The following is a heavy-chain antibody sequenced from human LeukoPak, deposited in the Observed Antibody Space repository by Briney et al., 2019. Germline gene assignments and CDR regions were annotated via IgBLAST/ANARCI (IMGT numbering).Heavy chain of an antibody. CDR2: FNPNSGGT. CDR1: GYPLTASN. V-gene: IGHV1-2*06. Sequence: ASVKVSCKVLGYPLTASNMPWGGQPPGQGLRWMERFNPNSGGTYYAQKFQGRVTMTRDTSISTAYMELSRLRSDDTAVYYCARYITVGATYQHFDYWGQGTLVTVSS. J-gene: IGHJ4*02. CDR3: ARYITVGATYQHFDY. D-gene: IGHD1-26*01.